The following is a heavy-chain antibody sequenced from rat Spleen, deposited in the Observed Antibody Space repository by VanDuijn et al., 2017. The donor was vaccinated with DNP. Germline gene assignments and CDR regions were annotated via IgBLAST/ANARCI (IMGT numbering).Heavy chain of an antibody. CDR3: ARHTLGINPYFDY. J-gene: IGHJ2*01. V-gene: IGHV5-25*01. CDR2: IGTGGGNT. Sequence: EVQLVESGGGLVQPGRSLKLSCVGSGFTFNNYWMSWIRQAPAKGLEWVASIGTGGGNTYYRDSVKGRFTISRDNAKSTLYLKMDSLRSEDTATYYCARHTLGINPYFDYWGQGVMVTVSS. CDR1: GFTFNNYW. D-gene: IGHD1-9*01.